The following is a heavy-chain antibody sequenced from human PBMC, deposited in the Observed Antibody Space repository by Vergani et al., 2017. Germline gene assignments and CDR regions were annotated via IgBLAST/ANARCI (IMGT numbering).Heavy chain of an antibody. D-gene: IGHD1-26*01. CDR1: GYSFTSFW. CDR3: ARHFVGATPDFDY. Sequence: EVQLVQSGAEVKKPGESLRISCKGSGYSFTSFWISWVRQMPGKGLEWMGRIDPSDSYTNYSPSFQGHVTIPADKSISTAYLRWSSLKASDTAMYYCARHFVGATPDFDYWGQGTLVTVSS. CDR2: IDPSDSYT. J-gene: IGHJ4*02. V-gene: IGHV5-10-1*03.